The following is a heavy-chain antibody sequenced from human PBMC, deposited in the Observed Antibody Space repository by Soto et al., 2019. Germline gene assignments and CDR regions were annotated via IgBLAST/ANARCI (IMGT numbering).Heavy chain of an antibody. CDR3: ARDARHTAPNFYSSSWYGRFDY. CDR1: GYTFTSYG. D-gene: IGHD6-13*01. V-gene: IGHV1-18*01. Sequence: ASVKVSCKASGYTFTSYGISWVRQAPGQGLEWMGWISAYNGNTNYAQKLQGRVTMTTDTSTSTAYMELRSLRSDDKAVYYCARDARHTAPNFYSSSWYGRFDYWGQGTLVTVSS. CDR2: ISAYNGNT. J-gene: IGHJ4*02.